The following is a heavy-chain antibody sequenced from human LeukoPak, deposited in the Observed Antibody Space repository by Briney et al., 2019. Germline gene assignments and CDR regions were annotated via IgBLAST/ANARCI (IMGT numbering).Heavy chain of an antibody. CDR2: IKQDGSEK. Sequence: GGSLRLSCAASGFTFSSYAMSWVRQAPGKGLEWVANIKQDGSEKYYVGSVKGRFTISRDNAKNSLYLQMNSLRAEDTAVYYCARGGVGSYYKFDYWGQGTLVTVSS. CDR1: GFTFSSYA. CDR3: ARGGVGSYYKFDY. V-gene: IGHV3-7*01. D-gene: IGHD3-10*01. J-gene: IGHJ4*02.